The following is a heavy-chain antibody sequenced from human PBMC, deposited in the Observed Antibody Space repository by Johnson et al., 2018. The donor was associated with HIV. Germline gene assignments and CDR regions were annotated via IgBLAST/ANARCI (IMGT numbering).Heavy chain of an antibody. V-gene: IGHV3-7*03. CDR1: GFTFSSYG. Sequence: VQLVESGGGVVRPGGSLRLSCAASGFTFSSYGMHWVRQAPGKGPEGEANIKQAGSEKYYVDLVKGRFTISRDNAKNSLYLQMNSLRAEDTALYYCARATWSDDAFDIWGQGTMVTVSS. J-gene: IGHJ3*02. CDR3: ARATWSDDAFDI. CDR2: IKQAGSEK. D-gene: IGHD2-8*01.